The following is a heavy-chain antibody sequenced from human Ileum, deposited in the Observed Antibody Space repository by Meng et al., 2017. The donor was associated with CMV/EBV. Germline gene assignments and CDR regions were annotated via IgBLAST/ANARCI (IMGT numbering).Heavy chain of an antibody. CDR3: ATPAYSGGWFIY. J-gene: IGHJ1*01. V-gene: IGHV3-23*01. Sequence: CVASGFTFNSYAMSWVRQAPGKGLEWVAAISDTGGNTYYADSVKGRFTTSRDNSKNTLYLEMSSLRAADTAVYYCATPAYSGGWFIYWGQGTLVTVSS. CDR1: GFTFNSYA. D-gene: IGHD6-19*01. CDR2: ISDTGGNT.